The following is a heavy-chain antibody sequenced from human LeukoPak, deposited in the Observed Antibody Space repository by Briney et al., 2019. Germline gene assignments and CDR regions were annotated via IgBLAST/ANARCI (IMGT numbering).Heavy chain of an antibody. CDR2: IDDSGTT. Sequence: SETLSLTFTVSGGSISSYYWSWIRQPPGKGLKWIGYIDDSGTTNYNPSLKSRVTISVDTSKNQFPLKLSSVTAADTAVYYCARLNYDFWRGYYFDYWGQGTLVTVSS. J-gene: IGHJ4*02. D-gene: IGHD3-3*01. CDR1: GGSISSYY. CDR3: ARLNYDFWRGYYFDY. V-gene: IGHV4-59*08.